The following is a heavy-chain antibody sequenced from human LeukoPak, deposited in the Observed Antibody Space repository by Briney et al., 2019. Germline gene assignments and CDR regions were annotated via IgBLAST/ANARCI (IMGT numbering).Heavy chain of an antibody. CDR2: IYYSGST. CDR1: GGSITSY. V-gene: IGHV4-59*01. Sequence: SETLSLTCTVSGGSITSYWSWIRQPPGKGLEWIGYIYYSGSTNYNPSLKSRVTMSIDTSKNQFSLKLSSVTAADTAVYYCARGRVLRYFDWTDAFDIWGQGTMVTVSS. J-gene: IGHJ3*02. D-gene: IGHD3-9*01. CDR3: ARGRVLRYFDWTDAFDI.